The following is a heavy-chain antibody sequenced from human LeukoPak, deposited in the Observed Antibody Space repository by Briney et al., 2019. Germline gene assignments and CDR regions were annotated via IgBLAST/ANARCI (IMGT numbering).Heavy chain of an antibody. CDR2: VNPNSGGT. D-gene: IGHD3-10*01. J-gene: IGHJ4*02. CDR1: GYTFTDYY. V-gene: IGHV1-2*02. Sequence: GASVKVSCTASGYTFTDYYIHWVRRAPGQGLEWMGWVNPNSGGTNYAPKFQGKVTMTRDTSISTAQMELSRLTSDDTAVYYCARVGYYGSGSYCPYWGQGTLVTVSS. CDR3: ARVGYYGSGSYCPY.